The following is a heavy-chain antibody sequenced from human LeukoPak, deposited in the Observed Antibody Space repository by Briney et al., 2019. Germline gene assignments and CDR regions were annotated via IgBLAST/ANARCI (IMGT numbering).Heavy chain of an antibody. CDR2: ISGSGGST. CDR1: GFTFSSYA. J-gene: IGHJ4*02. CDR3: AKVLTGSGWPFDY. V-gene: IGHV3-23*01. D-gene: IGHD6-19*01. Sequence: GGSLRLSCAASGFTFSSYAMSWVLQAPGKGLEWVSAISGSGGSTYYADSVKGRFTISRDNSKNTLYLQMNSLRAEDTAVYYCAKVLTGSGWPFDYWGQGALVTVSS.